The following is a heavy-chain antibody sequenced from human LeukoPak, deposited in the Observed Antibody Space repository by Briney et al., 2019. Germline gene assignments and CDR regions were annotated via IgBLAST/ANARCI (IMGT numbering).Heavy chain of an antibody. J-gene: IGHJ6*03. Sequence: SGTLSLTCTVSGGSISSSSYYWGWIRQPPGKGLEWIGSIYYSGSTYYNPSLKSRVTISVDTSKNQFSLKLSSVTAADTAVYYCARLRDYHYHYMDVWGKGTTVTISS. CDR3: ARLRDYHYHYMDV. V-gene: IGHV4-39*01. CDR2: IYYSGST. CDR1: GGSISSSSYY.